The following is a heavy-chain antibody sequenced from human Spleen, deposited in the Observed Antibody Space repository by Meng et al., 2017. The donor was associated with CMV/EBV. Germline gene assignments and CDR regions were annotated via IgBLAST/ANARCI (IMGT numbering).Heavy chain of an antibody. Sequence: TFSDYYMSWIRRGTGKGLEWVSYISSSGNTIYYGDSVKGRFTISRDNAKNSLYLQMDSLRAEDTAVYYCARAGSVEWLWNSAIWFDPWGQGTLVTVSS. J-gene: IGHJ5*02. D-gene: IGHD3-3*01. CDR1: TFSDYY. CDR2: ISSSGNTI. V-gene: IGHV3-11*04. CDR3: ARAGSVEWLWNSAIWFDP.